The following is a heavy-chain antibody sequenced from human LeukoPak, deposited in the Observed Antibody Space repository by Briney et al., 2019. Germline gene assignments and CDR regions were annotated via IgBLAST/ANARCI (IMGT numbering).Heavy chain of an antibody. V-gene: IGHV3-23*01. Sequence: GGSLRLSCAASGFTFSNYAMSWVRQAPGKGLEWVSAITGSGGNTYYADSVKGRFTISRDNPKNTVFLQMNSLRDEDTAVYYCAKWGDYDVLTGYYVSDYWGQGTLVTVSS. CDR3: AKWGDYDVLTGYYVSDY. CDR2: ITGSGGNT. CDR1: GFTFSNYA. D-gene: IGHD3-9*01. J-gene: IGHJ4*02.